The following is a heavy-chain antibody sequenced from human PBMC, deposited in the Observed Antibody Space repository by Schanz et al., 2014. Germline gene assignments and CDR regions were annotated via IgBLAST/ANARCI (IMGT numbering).Heavy chain of an antibody. CDR2: IWYDGNNK. CDR1: GFTFSSYS. Sequence: VQLVESGGGLVQPGGSLRLSCAASGFTFSSYSMNWVRQAPGKGLEWVAVIWYDGNNKFYADSVKGRFTLSRDNAKNSMYLQMNSLRVEDTAVYYCARDPNSVNEIDYWGQGTLVTVSS. V-gene: IGHV3-33*08. CDR3: ARDPNSVNEIDY. J-gene: IGHJ4*02. D-gene: IGHD5-12*01.